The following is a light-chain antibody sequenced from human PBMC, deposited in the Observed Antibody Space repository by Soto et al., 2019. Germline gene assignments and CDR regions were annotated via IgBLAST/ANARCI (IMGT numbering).Light chain of an antibody. CDR3: QSYDSSLSGSYVV. CDR1: SSNIGAGYD. V-gene: IGLV1-40*01. J-gene: IGLJ2*01. CDR2: GNS. Sequence: QSVLTQPPSVSGAPGQRVTISCTGSSSNIGAGYDVHWYQQLPGTAPKLLIYGNSNRPSGVPDRFSGSKSGTSASLAITGPQAEDEADYCCQSYDSSLSGSYVVFGGGTKLTVL.